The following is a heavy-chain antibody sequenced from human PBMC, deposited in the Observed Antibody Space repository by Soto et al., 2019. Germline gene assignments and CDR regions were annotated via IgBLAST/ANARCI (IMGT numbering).Heavy chain of an antibody. CDR1: GFTFSSYG. CDR3: ARGSATIFGVVTNFGNGMDV. D-gene: IGHD3-3*01. V-gene: IGHV3-33*01. Sequence: QVQLVESGGGVVQPGRSLRLSCAASGFTFSSYGMHWVRQAPGKGLEWVAVIWYDGSNKYYADSVKGRFTISRDNSKNTLYLQMNSLRAEDTAVYYCARGSATIFGVVTNFGNGMDVWGQGTTVTVSS. CDR2: IWYDGSNK. J-gene: IGHJ6*02.